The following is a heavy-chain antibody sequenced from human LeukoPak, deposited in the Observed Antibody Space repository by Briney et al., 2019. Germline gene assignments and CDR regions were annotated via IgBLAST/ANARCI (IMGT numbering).Heavy chain of an antibody. CDR1: GGSISSYY. J-gene: IGHJ4*02. Sequence: SETLSLTCTVSGGSISSYYWSWIRQPPGKGLEWIGYIYYSGSTNYNPSLKSRVTISVDTSKNQFSLKLSSVTAADTAVYYCARGGKAVAPFTFDYWGQGTLVTVSS. CDR3: ARGGKAVAPFTFDY. CDR2: IYYSGST. V-gene: IGHV4-59*01. D-gene: IGHD6-19*01.